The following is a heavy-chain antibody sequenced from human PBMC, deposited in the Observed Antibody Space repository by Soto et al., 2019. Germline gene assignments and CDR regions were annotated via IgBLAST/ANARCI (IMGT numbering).Heavy chain of an antibody. Sequence: SETLSLTCAVYGGSFSGYYWDWIRQPPGKGLEWIGEINPDGATNYTPSLRARVTISIDTSRNQFSLKLSSVTAADTAVYYCARGQRSDPCFDYWGQGAL. J-gene: IGHJ4*02. CDR2: INPDGAT. CDR3: ARGQRSDPCFDY. CDR1: GGSFSGYY. V-gene: IGHV4-34*01.